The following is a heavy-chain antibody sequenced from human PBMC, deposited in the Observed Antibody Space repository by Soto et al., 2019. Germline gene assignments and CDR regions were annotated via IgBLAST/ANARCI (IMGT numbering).Heavy chain of an antibody. CDR1: GFTFSSYG. V-gene: IGHV3-33*01. J-gene: IGHJ3*02. CDR2: IWYDGSNK. Sequence: QVQLVESGGGVVQPGRSLRLSCAASGFTFSSYGMHWVRQAPGKGLEWVAVIWYDGSNKYYADSVKGRFTISRDNSKNTLYLQMNSLRAEDTAVYYCASGGLRYAFDIWGQGTMVTVSS. CDR3: ASGGLRYAFDI. D-gene: IGHD3-10*01.